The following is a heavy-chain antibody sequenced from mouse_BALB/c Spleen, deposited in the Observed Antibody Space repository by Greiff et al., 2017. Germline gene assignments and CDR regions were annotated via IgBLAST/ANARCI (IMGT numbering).Heavy chain of an antibody. CDR2: IYPGNSDT. CDR3: TTAYDYDVGWFAY. CDR1: GYTFTSYW. J-gene: IGHJ3*01. D-gene: IGHD2-4*01. Sequence: VHVKQSGTVLARPGASVKMSCKASGYTFTSYWMHWVKQRPGQGLEWIGAIYPGNSDTSYNQKFKGKAKLTAVTSTSTAYMELSSLTNEDSAVYYCTTAYDYDVGWFAYWGQGTLVTVSA. V-gene: IGHV1-5*01.